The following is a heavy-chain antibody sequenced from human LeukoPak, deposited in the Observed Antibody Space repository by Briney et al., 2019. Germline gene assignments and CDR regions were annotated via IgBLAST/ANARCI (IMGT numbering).Heavy chain of an antibody. CDR1: GLTVSSSY. CDR3: ARVRPWVFDY. J-gene: IGHJ4*02. V-gene: IGHV3-53*04. CDR2: IYIGDNP. Sequence: GGSLRLSCAASGLTVSSSYMSWVRQAPEKGLEWVSIIYIGDNPHYADPVKGRFTISRHNSKNTLYLQMNNLRAEDTAVYYCARVRPWVFDYWGQGTLVTVSS.